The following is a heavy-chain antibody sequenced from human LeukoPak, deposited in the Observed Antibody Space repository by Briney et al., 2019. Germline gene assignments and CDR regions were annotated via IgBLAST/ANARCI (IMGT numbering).Heavy chain of an antibody. V-gene: IGHV4-31*03. Sequence: SQTLSLTCTVSGGSISSGGYYWSWIRQHPGKGLEWIGYIYYSGSTYYNPSLKSRVTISVGTSKNQFSLKLSSVTAADTAVYYCARIRREMATTSFDYWGQGTLVTVSS. CDR3: ARIRREMATTSFDY. CDR2: IYYSGST. CDR1: GGSISSGGYY. J-gene: IGHJ4*02. D-gene: IGHD5-24*01.